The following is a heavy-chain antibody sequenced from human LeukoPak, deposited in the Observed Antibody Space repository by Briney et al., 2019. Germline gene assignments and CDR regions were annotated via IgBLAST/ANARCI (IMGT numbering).Heavy chain of an antibody. Sequence: GGSLRLSCAASGFTFDDYAMHWVRQAPGKGLEWVSGISWNSGSIGYADSVKGRFTISRDNAKNSLYLQMNSLRAEDTALYYCAKDKWFGESTAFDIWGQGTMVTVSS. CDR1: GFTFDDYA. J-gene: IGHJ3*02. CDR3: AKDKWFGESTAFDI. CDR2: ISWNSGSI. D-gene: IGHD3-10*01. V-gene: IGHV3-9*01.